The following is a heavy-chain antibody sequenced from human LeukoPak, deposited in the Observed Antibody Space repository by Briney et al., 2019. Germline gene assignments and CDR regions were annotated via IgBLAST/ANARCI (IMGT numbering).Heavy chain of an antibody. D-gene: IGHD3-10*01. J-gene: IGHJ4*02. CDR1: GFSFSNYW. Sequence: GGSLRLSCAASGFSFSNYWMTWVRQAPGKGLEWVANIKHDGSDKNYVDSVKGRFTISRDTAKNSLYLQMNSLRAEDTAVYHCARDVNYGSGKYDYWGQGTLVTVSS. CDR2: IKHDGSDK. CDR3: ARDVNYGSGKYDY. V-gene: IGHV3-7*04.